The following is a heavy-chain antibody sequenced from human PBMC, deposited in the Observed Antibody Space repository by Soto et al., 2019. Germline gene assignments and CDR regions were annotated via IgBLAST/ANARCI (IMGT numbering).Heavy chain of an antibody. CDR3: ARGVAGSGFDL. V-gene: IGHV6-1*01. J-gene: IGHJ4*02. CDR1: GDSVSSNTAA. D-gene: IGHD6-19*01. CDR2: TYYRSNWRH. Sequence: PSKPLSLTCAISGDSVSSNTAAWNWIRSSPSRGLEWLGRTYYRSNWRHDYAVSVKSRITVNPDTSKNHFSLQLNSVTPDDTAVYYCARGVAGSGFDLWGQGTLVTVSS.